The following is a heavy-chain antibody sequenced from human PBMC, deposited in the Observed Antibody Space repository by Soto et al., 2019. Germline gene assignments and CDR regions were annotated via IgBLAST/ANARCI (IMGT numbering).Heavy chain of an antibody. V-gene: IGHV4-30-4*01. CDR3: ARDHTPGRGYDFWSGSQDYYYGMDV. CDR2: IYYSGST. CDR1: GGSISSGDYY. D-gene: IGHD3-3*01. J-gene: IGHJ6*02. Sequence: QVQLQESGPGLVKPSQTLSLTCTVSGGSISSGDYYWSWIRQPPGKGLEWIGYIYYSGSTYYNPSLKSRVTISVDTSKNQFSLKLSSVTAADTAVYYCARDHTPGRGYDFWSGSQDYYYGMDVWGQGTTVTVSS.